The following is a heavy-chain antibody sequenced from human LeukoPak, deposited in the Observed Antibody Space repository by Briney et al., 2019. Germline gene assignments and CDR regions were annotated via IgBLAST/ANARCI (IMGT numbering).Heavy chain of an antibody. D-gene: IGHD3-3*01. V-gene: IGHV3-21*01. CDR2: ISSSSSYI. J-gene: IGHJ6*02. Sequence: GSLRLSCAASGFTFSSYSMNWVRQAPGKGLEWVSSISSSSSYIYYADSVKGRFTISRDNAKNSLYLQMNSLRAEDAAVYYCARDVLRFLEWLSYGMDVWGQGTTVTVSS. CDR1: GFTFSSYS. CDR3: ARDVLRFLEWLSYGMDV.